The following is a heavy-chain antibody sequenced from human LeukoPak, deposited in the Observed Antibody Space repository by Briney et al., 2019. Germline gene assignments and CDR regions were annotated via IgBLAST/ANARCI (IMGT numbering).Heavy chain of an antibody. V-gene: IGHV3-23*01. CDR2: ISGSGDTT. CDR1: GFTFSNYG. D-gene: IGHD5-12*01. CDR3: AKDGAWLRFDD. J-gene: IGHJ4*02. Sequence: PGGSLRLSCAASGFTFSNYGMSWVRQAPGKGLEWVSTISGSGDTTYYADSVKGRFTISRDNSKNTLYLQMNSLRAEDTAVYYCAKDGAWLRFDDWGQGILVSVSS.